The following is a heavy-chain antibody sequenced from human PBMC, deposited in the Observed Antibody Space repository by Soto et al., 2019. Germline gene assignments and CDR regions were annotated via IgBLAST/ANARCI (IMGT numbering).Heavy chain of an antibody. CDR1: GFSFSDYG. CDR3: AKDLDFWSGSSFDY. Sequence: GGSLRLSCAASGFSFSDYGMHWVRQAPGKGLEWVALIYYDGSNEHYADSVQGRFTISRDNSKNTLYLQMNSLRAEDTAVYYCAKDLDFWSGSSFDYWGQGTLVTVSS. CDR2: IYYDGSNE. D-gene: IGHD3-3*01. V-gene: IGHV3-30*18. J-gene: IGHJ4*02.